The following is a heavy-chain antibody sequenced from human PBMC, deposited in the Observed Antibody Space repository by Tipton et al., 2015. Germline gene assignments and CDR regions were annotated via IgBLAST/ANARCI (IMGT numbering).Heavy chain of an antibody. CDR2: INHSGST. D-gene: IGHD3-10*01. CDR1: DYS. J-gene: IGHJ3*02. V-gene: IGHV4-34*13. CDR3: ARSDVERNTVFVFEI. Sequence: DYSVTWVRQAPGKGLEWIGEINHSGSTNYNPSLKSRVTISVDTSNKQISLNLSSVTAADTAVYYCARSDVERNTVFVFEIWGPGTMVTVSS.